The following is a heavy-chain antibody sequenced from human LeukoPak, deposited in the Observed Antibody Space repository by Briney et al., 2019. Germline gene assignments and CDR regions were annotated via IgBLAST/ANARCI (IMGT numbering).Heavy chain of an antibody. CDR3: TSDIVVVPAALGAFDI. Sequence: PGGSLRLSCTASGFTFGDYAMSWVRQAPGKGLERVGFIRSKAYGGTTEYAASVKGRFTISRDDSKSIAYLQMNSLKTEDTAVYYCTSDIVVVPAALGAFDIWGQGTMVTVSS. J-gene: IGHJ3*02. V-gene: IGHV3-49*04. CDR2: IRSKAYGGTT. D-gene: IGHD2-2*01. CDR1: GFTFGDYA.